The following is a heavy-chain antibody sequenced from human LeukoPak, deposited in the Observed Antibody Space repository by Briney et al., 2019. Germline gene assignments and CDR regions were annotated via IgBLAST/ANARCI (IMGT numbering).Heavy chain of an antibody. V-gene: IGHV4-59*01. J-gene: IGHJ3*02. CDR1: GGSIRSYY. Sequence: PSETLSLTCTVSGGSIRSYYWSWIRQPPGKGLEWIGYIYYSGSTNYNPSLKSRVTISVDTSRNQFSLNVSSVTAADTAVYYCARERLFAFDIRGQGTMVTVSS. CDR3: ARERLFAFDI. CDR2: IYYSGST. D-gene: IGHD3-22*01.